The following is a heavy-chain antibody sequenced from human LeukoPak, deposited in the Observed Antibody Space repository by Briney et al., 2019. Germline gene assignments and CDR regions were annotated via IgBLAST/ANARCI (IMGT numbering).Heavy chain of an antibody. CDR3: AKDAHCSGGSCYGYNWFDP. V-gene: IGHV3-30*18. J-gene: IGHJ5*02. CDR2: ISYDGGNK. D-gene: IGHD2-15*01. CDR1: GFTFSSYG. Sequence: GRSLRLSCAASGFTFSSYGMHWVRQAPGKGLEWVAVISYDGGNKYYADSVKGRFTISRDNSKNTLYLQMNSLRAEDTAVYYCAKDAHCSGGSCYGYNWFDPWGQGTLVTVSS.